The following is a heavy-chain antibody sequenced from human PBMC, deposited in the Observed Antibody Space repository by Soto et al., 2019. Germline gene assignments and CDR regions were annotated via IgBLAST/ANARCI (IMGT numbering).Heavy chain of an antibody. CDR3: ARDLAAAGFAELGSRYYMDV. Sequence: PGGSLRLSCAASGLTFSDYYMSWIRQAPGKGLEWFSYISSSGSTIYYADSVKGRFTISRDNAKNSLYLQMNSLRAEDTAVYYCARDLAAAGFAELGSRYYMDVWGKGTTVTVSS. J-gene: IGHJ6*03. V-gene: IGHV3-11*01. CDR1: GLTFSDYY. CDR2: ISSSGSTI. D-gene: IGHD6-13*01.